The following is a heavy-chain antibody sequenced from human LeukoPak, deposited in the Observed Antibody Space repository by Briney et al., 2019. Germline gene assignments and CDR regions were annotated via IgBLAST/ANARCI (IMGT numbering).Heavy chain of an antibody. J-gene: IGHJ4*02. CDR3: ARGRRWEPYYFDY. Sequence: RASVKVSCKASGYTFTGYYMHWVRQAPGQGLEWMGWINPNSGGTNYAQKFQGRVTMTRDTSINTAYMELSRLRSDDTAVYYCARGRRWEPYYFDYWGQGTLVTVSS. V-gene: IGHV1-2*02. CDR2: INPNSGGT. CDR1: GYTFTGYY. D-gene: IGHD1-26*01.